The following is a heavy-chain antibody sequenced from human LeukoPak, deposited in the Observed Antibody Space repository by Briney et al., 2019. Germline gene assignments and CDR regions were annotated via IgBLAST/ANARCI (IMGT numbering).Heavy chain of an antibody. CDR2: IKQDGSEK. V-gene: IGHV3-7*01. Sequence: GGSLRLSCAASGFTFSSYWMSWVRQAPGKGLEWVANIKQDGSEKYYVDSVKGRFTISRDNAKNSLYLQMNSLRAEDTAVYYCASGNTAMAHDAFDIWGQGTMVTVSS. CDR1: GFTFSSYW. CDR3: ASGNTAMAHDAFDI. J-gene: IGHJ3*02. D-gene: IGHD5-18*01.